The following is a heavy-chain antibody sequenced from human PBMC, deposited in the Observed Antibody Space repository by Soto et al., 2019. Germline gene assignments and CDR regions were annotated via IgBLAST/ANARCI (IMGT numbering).Heavy chain of an antibody. CDR3: ARDLGWKGLEY. J-gene: IGHJ4*02. CDR1: GFTFSNYG. V-gene: IGHV3-33*01. CDR2: IWYDGSNK. D-gene: IGHD1-1*01. Sequence: QVQLVESGGGVVQPGRSLGLSCAASGFTFSNYGMHWVRQAPGKGLEWVAVIWYDGSNKYYADSVKGRITISRDNSKNTLYLSMNSLTAEDTAVDYCARDLGWKGLEYWGQGTLVTVSS.